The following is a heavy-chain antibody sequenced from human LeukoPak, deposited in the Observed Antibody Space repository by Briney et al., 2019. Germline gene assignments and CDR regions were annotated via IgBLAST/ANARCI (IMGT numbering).Heavy chain of an antibody. CDR2: ISYDGSNK. D-gene: IGHD3-10*01. V-gene: IGHV3-30*03. J-gene: IGHJ4*02. CDR3: APTLWFGELPPNFDY. Sequence: GGSLRLSCAASGFTFSSYGMHWVRQAPGKGLEWVAVISYDGSNKYYADSVKGRFTISRDNSKNTLYLQMNSLRAEDTAVYYCAPTLWFGELPPNFDYWGQGTLVTVSS. CDR1: GFTFSSYG.